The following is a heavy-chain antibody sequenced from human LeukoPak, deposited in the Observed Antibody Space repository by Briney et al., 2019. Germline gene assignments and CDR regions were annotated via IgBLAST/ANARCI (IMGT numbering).Heavy chain of an antibody. V-gene: IGHV1-2*02. Sequence: ASVKVSCEASGYTFTGYYMHWVRQAPGQGLEWMGWINPNSGGTNYAQKFQGRVTMTRDTSISTAYMELSRLRSDDTAVYYCARGPRYYYDSSGYYATWFDPWGQGTLVTVSS. CDR2: INPNSGGT. D-gene: IGHD3-22*01. CDR1: GYTFTGYY. CDR3: ARGPRYYYDSSGYYATWFDP. J-gene: IGHJ5*02.